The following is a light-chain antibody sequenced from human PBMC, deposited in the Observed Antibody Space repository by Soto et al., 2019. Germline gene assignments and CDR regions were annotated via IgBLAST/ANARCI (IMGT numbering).Light chain of an antibody. CDR1: QSITTNY. V-gene: IGKV3-20*01. CDR2: RSS. Sequence: EIVLTQSPGTLSLSPGERATLSCRASQSITTNYSAWYQQRPGQAPRLLIYRSSSRATGIPDRFSGSGSGTDFTLTISRLEPEDFAVYYCQQYGSSPITFGQGTRLEIK. J-gene: IGKJ5*01. CDR3: QQYGSSPIT.